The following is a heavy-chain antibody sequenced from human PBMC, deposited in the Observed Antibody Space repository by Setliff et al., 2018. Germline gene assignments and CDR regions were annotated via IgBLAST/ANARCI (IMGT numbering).Heavy chain of an antibody. CDR2: IFSNDEK. V-gene: IGHV2-26*01. Sequence: ESGPTLVNPTETLTLTCTVSGFSLSNARMGVSWIRQPPGKALEWLAHIFSNDEKSYSTSLKSRLTISKDTSKSQVVLTMTNMDPVDTATYYCARIRYYDSSGYYLFDYWGQGTLVTVSS. D-gene: IGHD3-22*01. CDR1: GFSLSNARMG. CDR3: ARIRYYDSSGYYLFDY. J-gene: IGHJ4*02.